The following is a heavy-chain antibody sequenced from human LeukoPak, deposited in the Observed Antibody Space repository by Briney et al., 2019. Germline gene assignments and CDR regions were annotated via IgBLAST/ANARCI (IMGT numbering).Heavy chain of an antibody. J-gene: IGHJ4*02. Sequence: PSETLSLTCTVSGGSISSYYWSWIRQPAGKGLEWIGRIYTSGSTNYNPSLKSRVTMSVDTSKNQFSLKLSSVTAADTAAYYCARGVADFWSGYYESFDYWGQGTLVTVSS. D-gene: IGHD3-3*01. CDR2: IYTSGST. V-gene: IGHV4-4*07. CDR1: GGSISSYY. CDR3: ARGVADFWSGYYESFDY.